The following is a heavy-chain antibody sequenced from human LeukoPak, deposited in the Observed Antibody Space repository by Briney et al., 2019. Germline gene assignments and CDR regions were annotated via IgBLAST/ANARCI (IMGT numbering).Heavy chain of an antibody. CDR3: AKDKVAGDFGY. V-gene: IGHV3-11*01. CDR1: GFTFSDYY. D-gene: IGHD6-19*01. J-gene: IGHJ4*02. Sequence: GGSLRLSCAASGFTFSDYYMSWIRQAPGKGLEWVSYISSSGSTIYYAASVKGRFTISRDNAKNSLYLQMNSLRAEDTAVYYCAKDKVAGDFGYWGQGTLVTVSS. CDR2: ISSSGSTI.